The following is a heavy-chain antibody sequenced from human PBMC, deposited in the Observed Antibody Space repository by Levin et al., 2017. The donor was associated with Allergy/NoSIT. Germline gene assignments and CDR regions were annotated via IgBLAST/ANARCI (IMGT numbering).Heavy chain of an antibody. CDR2: IYPGDSDT. V-gene: IGHV5-51*01. Sequence: KRGESLKISCKTSGYSFSNYWIGWVRQMPGKGLEWMGIIYPGDSDTRYSPSFQGQVTISADTSISTAYLQWSSLKASDTAMYFCARHGVTQTRSFHTGGYYFYGMDVWGQGTTVTVSS. CDR3: ARHGVTQTRSFHTGGYYFYGMDV. D-gene: IGHD3-22*01. CDR1: GYSFSNYW. J-gene: IGHJ6*02.